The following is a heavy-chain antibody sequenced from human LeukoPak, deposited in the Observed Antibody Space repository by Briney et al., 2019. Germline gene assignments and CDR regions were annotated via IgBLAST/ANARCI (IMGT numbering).Heavy chain of an antibody. D-gene: IGHD3-9*01. CDR1: GDSVSSNSAA. J-gene: IGHJ4*02. CDR2: TYYRSGWYN. V-gene: IGHV6-1*01. Sequence: SQTLSLTCAISGDSVSSNSAAWGWIRQSPSRGLEWLGRTYYRSGWYNDYALSLKSRITISPDSSKNQFSLKLSSVTAADTAVYYCARRLRDYDILTGYGPSYFDYWGQGTLVTVSS. CDR3: ARRLRDYDILTGYGPSYFDY.